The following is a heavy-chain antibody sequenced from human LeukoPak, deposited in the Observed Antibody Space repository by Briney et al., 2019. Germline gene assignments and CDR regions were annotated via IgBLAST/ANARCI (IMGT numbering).Heavy chain of an antibody. J-gene: IGHJ5*02. Sequence: GASVKVSCTASGYTFTGYYMHWVRQAPGQGLEWMGWMNPNSGNTGYAQKFQGRVTITRNTSISTAYMELSSLRSEDTAVYFCARGEGGYSGYDSPPWWFDPWGQGTLVTVSS. CDR1: GYTFTGYY. V-gene: IGHV1-8*03. CDR2: MNPNSGNT. CDR3: ARGEGGYSGYDSPPWWFDP. D-gene: IGHD5-12*01.